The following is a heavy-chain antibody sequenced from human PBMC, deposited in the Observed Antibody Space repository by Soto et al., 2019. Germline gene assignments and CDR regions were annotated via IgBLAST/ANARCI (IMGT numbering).Heavy chain of an antibody. CDR1: GYTFTSYG. CDR2: ISGYNGDT. CDR3: ARAPQTVAGAGIWY. Sequence: ASVKVSCKASGYTFTSYGISWVRQAPGQGLEWMGWISGYNGDTSYAQKLQGRVTMTTDTSTSTAYMELRSLRSDDTAVYYCARAPQTVAGAGIWYWGQGTLVTVSS. D-gene: IGHD6-13*01. V-gene: IGHV1-18*04. J-gene: IGHJ4*02.